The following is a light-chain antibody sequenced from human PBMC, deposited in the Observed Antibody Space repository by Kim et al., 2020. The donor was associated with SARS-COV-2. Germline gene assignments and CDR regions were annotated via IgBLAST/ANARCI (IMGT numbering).Light chain of an antibody. V-gene: IGLV2-8*01. CDR1: SSDVGGYNY. J-gene: IGLJ1*01. Sequence: QSALTQPPSASGSPGQSVTISCTGTSSDVGGYNYVSWYQQHPGKAPKLMIYEVSKRPSGVPDRFSGSKSGNTASLTASGLQAEDEADYYCSSYAGSNTHYVFGTGTKVTVL. CDR2: EVS. CDR3: SSYAGSNTHYV.